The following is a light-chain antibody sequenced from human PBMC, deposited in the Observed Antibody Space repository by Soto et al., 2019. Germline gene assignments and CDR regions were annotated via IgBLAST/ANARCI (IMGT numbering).Light chain of an antibody. CDR1: QSISSW. J-gene: IGKJ3*01. CDR2: KAS. CDR3: QQCNSYPFT. V-gene: IGKV1-5*03. Sequence: DIRMTQSPSTLSASVGDRVTITCRASQSISSWLAWYQQKPGKAPKLLIYKASILESGVPSRFSGSASGTEFTLAISSLQPDDFATYYCQQCNSYPFTFGPGTTVDFK.